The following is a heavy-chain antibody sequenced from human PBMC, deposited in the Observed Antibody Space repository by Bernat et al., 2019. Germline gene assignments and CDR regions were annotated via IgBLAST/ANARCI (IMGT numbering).Heavy chain of an antibody. CDR1: GFTFGDYA. Sequence: EVQLVESGGGLVKPGRSLRLSCTASGFTFGDYAMSWFRQAPGKGLEWVGFIRSKAYGGTTEYAASVKGIFTISRDDSKSIAYLQMNSLKTEDTVVYYCTRYPRYYYDSSGYSPPFDYWGQGTLVTVSS. J-gene: IGHJ4*02. CDR3: TRYPRYYYDSSGYSPPFDY. V-gene: IGHV3-49*05. D-gene: IGHD3-22*01. CDR2: IRSKAYGGTT.